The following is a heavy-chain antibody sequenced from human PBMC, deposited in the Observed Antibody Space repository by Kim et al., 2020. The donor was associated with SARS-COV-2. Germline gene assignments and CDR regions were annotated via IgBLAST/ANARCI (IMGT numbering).Heavy chain of an antibody. CDR1: GFTFSSYA. D-gene: IGHD4-17*01. V-gene: IGHV3-33*06. Sequence: GGSLRLSCAASGFTFSSYAMHWVRQAPGKGLEWVAVIWYDGSNKYYADSVKGRFTISRDNSKNTLYLQMNSLRAEDTAVYYCAKDMTTVGGMDVWGQGTTVTVSS. CDR2: IWYDGSNK. CDR3: AKDMTTVGGMDV. J-gene: IGHJ6*02.